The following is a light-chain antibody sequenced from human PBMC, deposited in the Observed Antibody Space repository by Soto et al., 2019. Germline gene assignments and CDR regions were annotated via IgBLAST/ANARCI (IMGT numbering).Light chain of an antibody. J-gene: IGKJ1*01. CDR2: GVY. V-gene: IGKV3-20*01. CDR1: QSFIDNY. CDR3: QQYVSSGT. Sequence: EIVLTQSPGTLSLSPGERATLSCRASQSFIDNYLAWYEQKPGQAPGLLIHGVYNRATGIPDRFSGSGSGTNFTLTISRLEPEDFAVYYCQQYVSSGTFGQGTKVDIK.